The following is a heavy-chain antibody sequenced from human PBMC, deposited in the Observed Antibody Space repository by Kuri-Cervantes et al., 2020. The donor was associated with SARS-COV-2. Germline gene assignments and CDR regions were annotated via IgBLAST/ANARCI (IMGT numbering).Heavy chain of an antibody. V-gene: IGHV3-48*01. D-gene: IGHD3-3*01. Sequence: GESLKISCAASGFTFSSYSMNWVRQAPGKGLVWVSYISSSSTIYYADSVKGRFTISRDNAKNSLYLQMNSLRAEDTAVYYCARDLEIFGVPYGYGMDVWGQGTTVTVSS. J-gene: IGHJ6*02. CDR3: ARDLEIFGVPYGYGMDV. CDR1: GFTFSSYS. CDR2: ISSSSTI.